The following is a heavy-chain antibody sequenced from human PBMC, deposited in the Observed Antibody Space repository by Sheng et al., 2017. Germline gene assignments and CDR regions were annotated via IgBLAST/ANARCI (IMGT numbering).Heavy chain of an antibody. CDR2: LLYTGTT. CDR1: VTPSSLLLTS. J-gene: IGHJ4*02. CDR3: ARRRTDGHSYHYFDY. D-gene: IGHD2-8*01. V-gene: IGHV4-39*01. Sequence: QLQLQESGPGLVKAFGDPCPSPALSLVTPSSLLLTSGPGSGSPREGLEWIVSLLYTGTTHYNPVPPESSHRIRDTSKNQFSLKLSSVTAADTAVYYCARRRTDGHSYHYFDYWGQGTLVSVSS.